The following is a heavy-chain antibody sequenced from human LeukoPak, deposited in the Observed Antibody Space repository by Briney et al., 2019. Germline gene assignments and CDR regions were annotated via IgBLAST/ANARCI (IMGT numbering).Heavy chain of an antibody. J-gene: IGHJ3*02. D-gene: IGHD3-10*01. CDR2: IYYSGST. CDR1: GGSIGSGGYY. Sequence: SETLSLTCTVSGGSIGSGGYYWSWIRQHPGKGLEWIGYIYYSGSTYYNPSLKSRVTISVDTSKNQFSLKLTSVTAADTAFYYCARDSRGSAFDIWGEGTMVTVSS. V-gene: IGHV4-31*03. CDR3: ARDSRGSAFDI.